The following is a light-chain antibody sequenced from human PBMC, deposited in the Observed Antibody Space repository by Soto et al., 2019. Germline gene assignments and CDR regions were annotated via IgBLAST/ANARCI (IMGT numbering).Light chain of an antibody. Sequence: ELVLTHSPGTLSLSPGERATLSCRASQSVSSNYLAWYQQKPGQAPRLLIHGASSRATGIPDRFSGSGSGTDFTLTISRLEPEDFAVYYCQQYGSSQTFGQGTKVDIK. J-gene: IGKJ1*01. V-gene: IGKV3-20*01. CDR3: QQYGSSQT. CDR1: QSVSSNY. CDR2: GAS.